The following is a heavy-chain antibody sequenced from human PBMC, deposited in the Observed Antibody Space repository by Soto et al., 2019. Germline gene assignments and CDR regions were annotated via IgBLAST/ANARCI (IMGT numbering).Heavy chain of an antibody. J-gene: IGHJ5*02. CDR3: ARERRSLYGSGRVANGFDP. V-gene: IGHV4-34*01. CDR1: GGSFSGYY. D-gene: IGHD3-10*01. Sequence: SETLSLTCAVYGGSFSGYYWSWIRQPPGKGLEWIGEINHSGSTNYNPSLKSRVTISVDTSKSHFSLKLSSVTAADTAVYYCARERRSLYGSGRVANGFDPWGQGTLVTVSS. CDR2: INHSGST.